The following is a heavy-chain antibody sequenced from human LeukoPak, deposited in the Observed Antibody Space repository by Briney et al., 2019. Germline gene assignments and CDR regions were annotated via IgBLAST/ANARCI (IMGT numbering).Heavy chain of an antibody. CDR3: ARLARLTLIRGVTGYHSLDV. V-gene: IGHV4-59*01. J-gene: IGHJ6*04. CDR2: IYYSGST. Sequence: SETLSLTCTVSGASISVYSWSWIRQPPGGGLEWIGYIYYSGSTNYNPSLKSRVTISVDTSKNQFSLKLSSVTAADTAVYYCARLARLTLIRGVTGYHSLDVWGKGTKVTVSS. CDR1: GASISVYS. D-gene: IGHD3-10*01.